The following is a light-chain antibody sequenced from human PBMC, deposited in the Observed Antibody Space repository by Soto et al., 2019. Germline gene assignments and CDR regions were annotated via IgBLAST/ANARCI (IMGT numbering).Light chain of an antibody. J-gene: IGLJ3*02. CDR3: SSYAGSNNLV. Sequence: SALTQPPSASGSPGQSVTISCTGTSSDVGGYNYVSWYQQHPGKAPKLMIYEVSKRPSGVPDRFPGSKSGNTASLTVSGLQAEDEADYYCSSYAGSNNLVFGGGTRVTVL. CDR1: SSDVGGYNY. CDR2: EVS. V-gene: IGLV2-8*01.